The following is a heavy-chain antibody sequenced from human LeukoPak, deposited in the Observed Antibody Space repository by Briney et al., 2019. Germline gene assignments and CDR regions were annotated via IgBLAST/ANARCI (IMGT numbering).Heavy chain of an antibody. CDR3: ARSYYGSGSNYYYGMDV. V-gene: IGHV3-33*01. CDR2: IRYDGSNK. D-gene: IGHD3-10*01. CDR1: GFIFSRYG. J-gene: IGHJ6*02. Sequence: PGGSLRLSCAASGFIFSRYGMNWVRQAPGKGLEWVAVIRYDGSNKYYAESVKGRFSISRDNSKNTLYLEMNSLRAEDTAVYHCARSYYGSGSNYYYGMDVWGQGTTVTVSS.